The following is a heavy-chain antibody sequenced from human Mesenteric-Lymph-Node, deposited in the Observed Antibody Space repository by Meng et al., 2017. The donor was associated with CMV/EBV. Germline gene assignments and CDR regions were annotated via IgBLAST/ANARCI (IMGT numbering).Heavy chain of an antibody. CDR2: VIPRVPIA. CDR3: ASAQGDPYYDYWSALDS. J-gene: IGHJ4*02. V-gene: IGHV1-69*10. D-gene: IGHD3-3*01. Sequence: SVKVSCKASGDTFSSDSISGVRQAPGQGLEWVGGVIPRVPIANYEQKYQGRVTITADNSTSKAYMELSSLRSEDTAVYFCASAQGDPYYDYWSALDSWGQGTLVTVSS. CDR1: GDTFSSDS.